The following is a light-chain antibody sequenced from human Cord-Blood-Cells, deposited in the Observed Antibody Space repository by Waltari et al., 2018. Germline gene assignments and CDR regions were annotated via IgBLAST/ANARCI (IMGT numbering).Light chain of an antibody. CDR3: QQYNNRPPVT. V-gene: IGKV3-15*01. J-gene: IGKJ4*01. Sequence: EIVMTQSPATLSVSPGERATLSCRASQSVSSNLAWYQQKPGQAPRLLIYGASTRDTGIPARFSGSGSVTEFTLTISSLQSEDFAVYYCQQYNNRPPVTFGGGTKVEIK. CDR2: GAS. CDR1: QSVSSN.